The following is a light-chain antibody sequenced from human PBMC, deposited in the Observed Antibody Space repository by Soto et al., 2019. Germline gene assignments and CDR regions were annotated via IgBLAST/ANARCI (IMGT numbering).Light chain of an antibody. CDR2: EAT. CDR3: CSYAGSSTYV. Sequence: QSVLTQPASVSGSPGQSITISCTGTSSDVGSYNLVSWYQQHPGKAPKFMIYEATKRPSGVSNRFSGSKSGTTASLTISGLQAEDEADYYCCSYAGSSTYVFGTGTKVTVL. CDR1: SSDVGSYNL. J-gene: IGLJ1*01. V-gene: IGLV2-23*01.